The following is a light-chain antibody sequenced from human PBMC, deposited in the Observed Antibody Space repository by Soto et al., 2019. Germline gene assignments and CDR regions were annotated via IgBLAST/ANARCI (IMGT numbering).Light chain of an antibody. Sequence: DIQMTQSPSSLSASVGDRVTITCRASQSSSSYLNWYQQKPGKAPNLLIYDASSLQSAVPSRYSGSGSGTDFTLTISSLQPEDFATYYCQQSYSTPRTFGQGTRLEIK. CDR3: QQSYSTPRT. J-gene: IGKJ5*01. CDR1: QSSSSY. V-gene: IGKV1-39*01. CDR2: DAS.